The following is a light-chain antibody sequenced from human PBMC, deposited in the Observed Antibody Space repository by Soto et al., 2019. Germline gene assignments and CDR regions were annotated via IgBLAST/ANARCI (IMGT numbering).Light chain of an antibody. CDR2: EVS. CDR3: SSYTSGSSPYV. J-gene: IGLJ1*01. Sequence: LTQPASVSGSPGQSITISCTGTSSDVGGYNYVSWYQHHPGKAPKLMIYEVSNRPSGVSNRFSGSKSGNTASLTISGLQAEDEADYYCSSYTSGSSPYVFGTGTKVTVL. CDR1: SSDVGGYNY. V-gene: IGLV2-14*01.